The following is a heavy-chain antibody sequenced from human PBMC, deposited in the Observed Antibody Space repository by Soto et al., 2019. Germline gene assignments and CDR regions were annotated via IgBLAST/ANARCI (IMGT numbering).Heavy chain of an antibody. CDR3: AREGSGWKYFDY. J-gene: IGHJ4*02. CDR2: INPNSGGT. Sequence: ASVKVSCKASGYTFTSYYMHWVRQAPGQGLEWMGWINPNSGGTTYAQKFQGRVTLTRDTSITTAYMELSRLTSDDTAVYFCAREGSGWKYFDYWGQGSLVTVS. V-gene: IGHV1-2*02. D-gene: IGHD6-19*01. CDR1: GYTFTSYY.